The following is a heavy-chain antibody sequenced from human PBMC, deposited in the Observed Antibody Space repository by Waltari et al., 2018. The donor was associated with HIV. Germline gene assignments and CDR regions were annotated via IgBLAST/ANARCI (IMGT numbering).Heavy chain of an antibody. Sequence: EVQLLESGGGSVKPGGSLRLSCAASGFGFTYAWMTGVRQAPGKGLEWVGRIKSKTDGGTTDYAAPVKGRFTISRDDSKNTVNLQMNSLKTEDTAVYYCTTDLWEGDTLNRNCWGQGTLVTVSS. J-gene: IGHJ4*02. CDR1: GFGFTYAW. V-gene: IGHV3-15*01. CDR2: IKSKTDGGTT. D-gene: IGHD1-26*01. CDR3: TTDLWEGDTLNRNC.